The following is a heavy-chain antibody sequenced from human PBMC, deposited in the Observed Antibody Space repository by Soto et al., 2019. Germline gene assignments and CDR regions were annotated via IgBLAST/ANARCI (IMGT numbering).Heavy chain of an antibody. Sequence: QLRLQESGPGLVKPSETLSLTCTVSGDSISRSRYYWGWIRQSPGKGLEWIGSIYYSGSTYYNLSLKSRITMSIDTSKSQFSLNLSSVTAADTAVYYCATEGGIVDAIWFGPWGQGIWVTVSA. CDR3: ATEGGIVDAIWFGP. V-gene: IGHV4-39*02. CDR1: GDSISRSRYY. D-gene: IGHD2-8*01. J-gene: IGHJ5*02. CDR2: IYYSGST.